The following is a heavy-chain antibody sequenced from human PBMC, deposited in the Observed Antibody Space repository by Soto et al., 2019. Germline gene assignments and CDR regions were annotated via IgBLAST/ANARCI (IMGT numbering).Heavy chain of an antibody. V-gene: IGHV4-30-2*02. CDR3: TKPRSSLQWPPFDP. J-gene: IGHJ5*02. D-gene: IGHD6-19*01. Sequence: SETLSLTCAVSGGSISSGGYSWSWIRQPPGKGLEWIGYIYHSGSTYYNPSLKSRVTISRDNRRNTLYLQMDSLRSEDTAVYYCTKPRSSLQWPPFDPWGHGTLVTVSS. CDR1: GGSISSGGYS. CDR2: IYHSGST.